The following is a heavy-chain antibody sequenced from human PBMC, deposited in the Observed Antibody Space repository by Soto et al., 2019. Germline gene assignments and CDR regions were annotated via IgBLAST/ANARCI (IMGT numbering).Heavy chain of an antibody. CDR3: AGAVSDFDVRRYRTSYFDQ. V-gene: IGHV4-31*03. CDR2: IYNSGST. J-gene: IGHJ4*02. D-gene: IGHD3-10*02. Sequence: QVQLDESGPGLVQPSQTLSLSCTVSGASVSTGVYYWTWIRQHPGRGLEWIGYIYNSGSTYYNPSLKGRVDISVDTSKNQFSLNLQSLTAADTAFYYCAGAVSDFDVRRYRTSYFDQWGQGLLVTVSS. CDR1: GASVSTGVYY.